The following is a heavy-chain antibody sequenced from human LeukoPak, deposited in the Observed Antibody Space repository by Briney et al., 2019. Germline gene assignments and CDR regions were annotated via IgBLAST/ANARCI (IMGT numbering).Heavy chain of an antibody. V-gene: IGHV3-30*18. CDR3: ANGYCSGGSCSTFGPFDY. CDR1: GFTFSSYG. J-gene: IGHJ4*02. CDR2: ISHDGSNK. Sequence: PGGSLRLSCAASGFTFSSYGMHWVRQAPGKGLEWVAVISHDGSNKYYADSVKGRFTISRDNSKNALYLQMNSLRAEDTAVYYCANGYCSGGSCSTFGPFDYWGQGTLVTVSS. D-gene: IGHD2-15*01.